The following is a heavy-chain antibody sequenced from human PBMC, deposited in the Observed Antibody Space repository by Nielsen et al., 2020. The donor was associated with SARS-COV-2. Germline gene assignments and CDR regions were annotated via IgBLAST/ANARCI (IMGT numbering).Heavy chain of an antibody. CDR3: AKDDVVRGDAYDI. CDR2: VSASGGST. V-gene: IGHV3-23*01. D-gene: IGHD3-10*01. J-gene: IGHJ3*02. CDR1: GFNFNIYA. Sequence: GESLKIYCASSGFNFNIYAMAWDRRAPGRGLQWVTGVSASGGSTYYTDSVKGRFSISRDNSRNTLYLQMNSLRVEDTAIYFCAKDDVVRGDAYDIWGQGTVVTVSS.